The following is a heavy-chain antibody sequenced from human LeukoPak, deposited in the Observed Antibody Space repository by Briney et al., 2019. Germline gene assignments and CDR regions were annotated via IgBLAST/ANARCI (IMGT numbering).Heavy chain of an antibody. CDR1: GFTFSNYW. CDR3: AREVLAAGTFWNY. Sequence: GGSLRLSCVASGFTFSNYWMSWVRQAPGKGLEWVANIKQDGSETYYVDSVKGRFTISRDNTKNSLYLQLNSLRAEDTAVYYCAREVLAAGTFWNYWGQGTLVTVSS. V-gene: IGHV3-7*01. D-gene: IGHD6-13*01. J-gene: IGHJ4*02. CDR2: IKQDGSET.